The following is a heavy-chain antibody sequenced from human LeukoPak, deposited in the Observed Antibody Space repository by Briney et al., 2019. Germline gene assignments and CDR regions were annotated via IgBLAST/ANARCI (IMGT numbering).Heavy chain of an antibody. V-gene: IGHV1-46*01. CDR3: ARGGYTYGTLGYYYYMDV. Sequence: ASVKVSCKASGYTFTSYYMHWVRQAPGQGLEWMGIINPSGGSTSYAQKFQGRVTITRNTSISTAYMELSSLRSEDTAVYYCARGGYTYGTLGYYYYMDVWGKGTTVTVSS. CDR1: GYTFTSYY. J-gene: IGHJ6*03. CDR2: INPSGGST. D-gene: IGHD5-18*01.